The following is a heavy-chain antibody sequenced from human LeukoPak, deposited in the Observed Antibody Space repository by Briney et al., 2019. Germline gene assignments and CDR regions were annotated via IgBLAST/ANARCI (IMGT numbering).Heavy chain of an antibody. CDR1: GYTFTSYS. D-gene: IGHD3-10*01. CDR2: ISAYNGNT. CDR3: ARVIRGVVLFDY. Sequence: ASVKVSCKASGYTFTSYSISWVRRAPGQGLEWMGWISAYNGNTNYAQKLQGRVTMTTDTSTSTAYMELRSLRSDDTAVYYCARVIRGVVLFDYWGQGTLVTVSS. V-gene: IGHV1-18*01. J-gene: IGHJ4*02.